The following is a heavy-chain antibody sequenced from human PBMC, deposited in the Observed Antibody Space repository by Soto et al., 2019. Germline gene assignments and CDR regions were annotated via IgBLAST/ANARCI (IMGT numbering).Heavy chain of an antibody. CDR1: GSTFSSYA. CDR3: ARELGYCSGGSCYMDGAFDF. D-gene: IGHD2-15*01. Sequence: GGSMRLSCAASGSTFSSYAMSWVRQAPGKGLEWVSVISGSGDSTYYADSVKGRFTISRDNSKNTLYVQMNSLRAEDTAVYYCARELGYCSGGSCYMDGAFDFWGQGTMVTVSS. CDR2: ISGSGDST. J-gene: IGHJ3*01. V-gene: IGHV3-23*01.